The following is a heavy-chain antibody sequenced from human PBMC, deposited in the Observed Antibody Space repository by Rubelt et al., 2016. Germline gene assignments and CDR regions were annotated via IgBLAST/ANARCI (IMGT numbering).Heavy chain of an antibody. D-gene: IGHD4-17*01. CDR2: ISGSGGST. CDR3: AKDQGDYGDLHYYGMDV. J-gene: IGHJ6*02. V-gene: IGHV3-23*01. CDR1: GFTFSSYA. Sequence: GFTFSSYAMSWVRQAPGKGLEWVSAISGSGGSTYYADSVKGRFTISRDNSKNTLYLQMNSLRAEDTAVYYCAKDQGDYGDLHYYGMDVWGQGTTVTVSS.